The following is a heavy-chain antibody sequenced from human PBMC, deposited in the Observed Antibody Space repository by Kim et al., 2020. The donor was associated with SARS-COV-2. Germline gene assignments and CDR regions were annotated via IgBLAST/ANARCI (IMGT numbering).Heavy chain of an antibody. J-gene: IGHJ4*02. Sequence: SETLSLTCTVSGGSISSGSYYWGWIRQPPGKGLEWIGSIYYSGSTYYNPSLKSRATISVDTSKNQFSLKLSSVTAADTAVYYCARRMQYYYGSGTYYKEGSHFDYWGQGTLVTVSS. CDR3: ARRMQYYYGSGTYYKEGSHFDY. V-gene: IGHV4-39*07. CDR2: IYYSGST. CDR1: GGSISSGSYY. D-gene: IGHD3-10*01.